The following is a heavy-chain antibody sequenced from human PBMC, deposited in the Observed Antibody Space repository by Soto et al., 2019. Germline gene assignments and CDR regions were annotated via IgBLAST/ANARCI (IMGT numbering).Heavy chain of an antibody. CDR1: GFTFSSYE. J-gene: IGHJ6*02. D-gene: IGHD2-21*02. V-gene: IGHV3-48*03. Sequence: GGSLRLSCAASGFTFSSYEMNWVRQAPGKGLEWVSYISSSGSTIYYADSVKGRFTISRDNAKNSLYLQMNSLRAEDTAVYYCARGDYGGNSEGSYYGMDVWGQGTTVTVSS. CDR2: ISSSGSTI. CDR3: ARGDYGGNSEGSYYGMDV.